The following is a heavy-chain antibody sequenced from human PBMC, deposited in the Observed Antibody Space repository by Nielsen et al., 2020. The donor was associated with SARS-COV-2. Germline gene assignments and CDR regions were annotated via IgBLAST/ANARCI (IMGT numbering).Heavy chain of an antibody. D-gene: IGHD3-16*02. Sequence: GESLKISCAASGFTFSSYGMHWVRKAPGKGLEWVAVIWYDGSNKYYADSVKGRFTISRDNSKNTLYLQMNSLRAEDTAVYYCAGHLSWYGMDVWGQGTTVTVSS. J-gene: IGHJ6*02. V-gene: IGHV3-33*01. CDR2: IWYDGSNK. CDR1: GFTFSSYG. CDR3: AGHLSWYGMDV.